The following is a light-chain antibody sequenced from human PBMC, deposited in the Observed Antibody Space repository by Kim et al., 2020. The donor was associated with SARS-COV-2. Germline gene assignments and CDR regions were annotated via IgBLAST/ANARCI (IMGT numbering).Light chain of an antibody. CDR2: AAS. V-gene: IGKV1-6*01. Sequence: AIQMTQSPSSLSVSVGDRVTITCRASQDIRNDLGWYQQKPGKAPKFLIYAASSLQSGVPSRFSGSGSGTDFTLTISSLQPDDFATYYCLQDYNYPWTFGQGTKVDIK. CDR3: LQDYNYPWT. CDR1: QDIRND. J-gene: IGKJ1*01.